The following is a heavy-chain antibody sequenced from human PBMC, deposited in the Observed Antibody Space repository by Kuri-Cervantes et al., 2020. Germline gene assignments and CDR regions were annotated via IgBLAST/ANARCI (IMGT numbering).Heavy chain of an antibody. V-gene: IGHV1-68*01. CDR2: ITLYNGNT. J-gene: IGHJ6*02. Sequence: ASVKVSCKASGYTFTCCSLHWLQQAPGQGLERMRWITLYNGNTNYAKKFQGRVTITRDMSLRTAYMEPRSLRSDDTAVYYCARGWKMVRGVIITGYYDMDVWGQGTTVTVSS. CDR1: GYTFTCCS. D-gene: IGHD3-10*01. CDR3: ARGWKMVRGVIITGYYDMDV.